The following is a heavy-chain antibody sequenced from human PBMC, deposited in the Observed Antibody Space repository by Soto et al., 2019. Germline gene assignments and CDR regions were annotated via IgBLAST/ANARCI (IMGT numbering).Heavy chain of an antibody. J-gene: IGHJ5*02. D-gene: IGHD6-25*01. V-gene: IGHV4-39*01. CDR3: AGQTFTIAAASYGRSNWFDP. CDR1: GGSFSGYY. Sequence: SETLSLTCAVYGGSFSGYYWGWVRQPPGKGLEWIGTIYFTGNTYYTPSLKSRLTMSIDTSKNEFSLRLNSVTAADTAVYYCAGQTFTIAAASYGRSNWFDPWGPGTLVTVSS. CDR2: IYFTGNT.